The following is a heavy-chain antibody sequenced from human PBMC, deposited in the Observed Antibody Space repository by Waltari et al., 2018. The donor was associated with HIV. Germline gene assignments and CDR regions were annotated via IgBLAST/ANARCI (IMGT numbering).Heavy chain of an antibody. CDR3: ARGGLGRYSSSWGTY. V-gene: IGHV3-21*01. CDR1: GFTFSDYY. J-gene: IGHJ4*02. D-gene: IGHD6-13*01. Sequence: EVQLVESGGGLVKPGGSLRLSCAASGFTFSDYYMNWVRQAPGKGLEWFSSISTSSSYIYYSDSVKGRFTISRDNAKNSLYLQMNSLRAEDTAVYYCARGGLGRYSSSWGTYWGQGTLVTVSS. CDR2: ISTSSSYI.